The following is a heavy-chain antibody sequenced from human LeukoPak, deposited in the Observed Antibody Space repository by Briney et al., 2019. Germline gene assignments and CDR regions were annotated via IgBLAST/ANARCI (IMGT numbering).Heavy chain of an antibody. V-gene: IGHV3-7*03. D-gene: IGHD5-18*01. CDR2: INHNGNVN. Sequence: GGSLRLSCAASGFTFSSYWMNWARQAPGKGLEWVASINHNGNVNYYVDSVKGRFTISRDNAKNMVYLQMNSLRAEDTAVYYCARAGDTAMVHYFYYGMDVWGQGTTVTVSS. J-gene: IGHJ6*02. CDR1: GFTFSSYW. CDR3: ARAGDTAMVHYFYYGMDV.